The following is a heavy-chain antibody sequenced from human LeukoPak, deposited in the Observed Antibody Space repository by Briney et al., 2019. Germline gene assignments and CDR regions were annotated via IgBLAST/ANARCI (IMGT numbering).Heavy chain of an antibody. J-gene: IGHJ3*02. CDR1: GYTFTGYY. D-gene: IGHD3-10*01. CDR3: AREPEYYYGSGSTAFDI. Sequence: GASVKVSCKASGYTFTGYYMHWVRQAPGQGLEWMGWINPNSGGTNYAQKFQGRVTMTRDTSISTAYMELSRLRSDDTAVCYCAREPEYYYGSGSTAFDIWGQGTMVTVSS. CDR2: INPNSGGT. V-gene: IGHV1-2*02.